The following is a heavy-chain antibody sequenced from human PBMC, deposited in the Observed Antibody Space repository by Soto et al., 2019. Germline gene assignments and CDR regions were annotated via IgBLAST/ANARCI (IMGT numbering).Heavy chain of an antibody. CDR2: IYYSGST. Sequence: QVQLQESGPGLVKPSQTLSLTCTVSGDSISSAGYYWSWIRQHPGKGLEWIGYIYYSGSTYYNPSLWSRVTISVDTSKSQFSLKLSSVTAADTAVYYCAREAVRGVQDFWGQGTLVTVSS. J-gene: IGHJ4*02. CDR1: GDSISSAGYY. V-gene: IGHV4-31*03. D-gene: IGHD3-10*01. CDR3: AREAVRGVQDF.